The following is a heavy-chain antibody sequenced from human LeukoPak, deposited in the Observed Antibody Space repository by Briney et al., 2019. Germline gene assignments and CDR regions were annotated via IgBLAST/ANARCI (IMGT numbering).Heavy chain of an antibody. CDR3: ARRYSGYDFANYYYYMDV. J-gene: IGHJ6*03. CDR1: GGSISRSNW. D-gene: IGHD5-12*01. V-gene: IGHV4-4*02. Sequence: SETLSLTCAVSGGSISRSNWWSWVRQPPGKGLEWIGEIYHSGSTNYNPSLKSRVTISVDTSKNQFSLKLSSVTAADTAVYYCARRYSGYDFANYYYYMDVWGKGTTVTISS. CDR2: IYHSGST.